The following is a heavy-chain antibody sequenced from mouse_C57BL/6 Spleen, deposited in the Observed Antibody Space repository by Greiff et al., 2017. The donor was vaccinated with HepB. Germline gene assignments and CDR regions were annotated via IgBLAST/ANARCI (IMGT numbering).Heavy chain of an antibody. V-gene: IGHV1-50*01. Sequence: QVHVKQPGAELVKPGASVKLSCKASGYTFTSYWMQWVKQRPGQGLEWIGEIDPSDSYTNYNQKFKGKATLTVDTSSSTAYMQLSSLTSEDSAVYYCARLGGSSLWYFDVWGTGTTVTVSS. J-gene: IGHJ1*03. CDR3: ARLGGSSLWYFDV. CDR2: IDPSDSYT. D-gene: IGHD1-1*01. CDR1: GYTFTSYW.